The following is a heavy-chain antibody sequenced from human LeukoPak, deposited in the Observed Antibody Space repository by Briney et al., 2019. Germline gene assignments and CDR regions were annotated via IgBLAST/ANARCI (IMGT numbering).Heavy chain of an antibody. J-gene: IGHJ4*02. CDR3: ASVVTGERNSYFDY. CDR1: GGTFSSYA. CDR2: IIPIFGTA. V-gene: IGHV1-69*13. Sequence: ASVKVSCKASGGTFSSYAISWVRQAPGQGLEWMGGIIPIFGTANYAQKFQGRVAITADESTSTAYMELSSLRSEDTAVYCCASVVTGERNSYFDYWGQGTLVTVSS. D-gene: IGHD7-27*01.